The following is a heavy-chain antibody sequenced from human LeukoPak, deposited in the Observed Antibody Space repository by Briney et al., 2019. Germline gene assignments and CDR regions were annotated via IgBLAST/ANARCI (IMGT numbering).Heavy chain of an antibody. Sequence: GGSLRLSCAASGFTFSSYAMHWVRQAPGKGLEWVAVISYDGSNKYYADSVKGRFTISRDNSKNTLYLQMNSLRAEDTAVYYCARDRTSSGLPGMDVWGQGTTVTVSS. CDR3: ARDRTSSGLPGMDV. CDR1: GFTFSSYA. J-gene: IGHJ6*02. V-gene: IGHV3-30*14. CDR2: ISYDGSNK. D-gene: IGHD1/OR15-1a*01.